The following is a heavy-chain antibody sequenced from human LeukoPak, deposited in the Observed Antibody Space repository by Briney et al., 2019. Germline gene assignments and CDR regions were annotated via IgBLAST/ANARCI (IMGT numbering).Heavy chain of an antibody. V-gene: IGHV3-30*02. Sequence: GGSLRLSCAASGFTFSYYGFHWVRQAPGKWLEWVAFIRYDGNDKFYAKSVKGRFTISRDTSRNTLYLQMNSLRLEDTAVYYCAKDLMRDRWFGESWGQGTLVTVSS. CDR3: AKDLMRDRWFGES. D-gene: IGHD3-10*01. J-gene: IGHJ5*02. CDR2: IRYDGNDK. CDR1: GFTFSYYG.